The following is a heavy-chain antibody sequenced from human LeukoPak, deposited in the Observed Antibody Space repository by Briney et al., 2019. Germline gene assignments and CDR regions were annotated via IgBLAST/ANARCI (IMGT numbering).Heavy chain of an antibody. CDR3: ARISSTTGVAWGGYLDF. CDR1: EFTFSSDW. D-gene: IGHD2-8*01. V-gene: IGHV3-7*03. CDR2: IKQDASEE. J-gene: IGHJ4*02. Sequence: GGSLRISCATSEFTFSSDWMSCLRQAPGKGLEWVADIKQDASEEYYVDSVKGRFTISRDNAKNSLYLRMNSLRAEDTAVYHCARISSTTGVAWGGYLDFGGQGTLVAVSS.